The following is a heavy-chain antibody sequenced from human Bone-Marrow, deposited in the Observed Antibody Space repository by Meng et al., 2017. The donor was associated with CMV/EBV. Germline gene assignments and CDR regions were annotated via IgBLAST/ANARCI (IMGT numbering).Heavy chain of an antibody. D-gene: IGHD1-26*01. V-gene: IGHV4-61*01. J-gene: IGHJ3*02. CDR3: ARDGSGSSLAADAFDI. Sequence: SETLSLTCTVSGGSVSSGSYYWSWIRQPPGKGLEWIGYIYYSGSTNYNPSLKSRVTISVDTSKNQFSLKLSSVTAADTAVYYCARDGSGSSLAADAFDIWGQGPMVTVSS. CDR1: GGSVSSGSYY. CDR2: IYYSGST.